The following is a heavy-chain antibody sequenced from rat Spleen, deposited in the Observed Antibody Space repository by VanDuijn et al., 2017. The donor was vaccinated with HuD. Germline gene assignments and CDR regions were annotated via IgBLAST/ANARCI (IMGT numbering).Heavy chain of an antibody. Sequence: EVQLVESGGGLVQPGRSLKLSCAASGFTFSDYYLAWVRQAPGKGLEWVASITNAAGKVHYPDSVKGRFTISRDNAKSTLYLQMDSLRSEDTATYYCARLTYGGYRGYYFDYWGQGVMVTVSS. D-gene: IGHD1-11*01. CDR2: ITNAAGKV. V-gene: IGHV5-25*01. CDR3: ARLTYGGYRGYYFDY. CDR1: GFTFSDYY. J-gene: IGHJ2*01.